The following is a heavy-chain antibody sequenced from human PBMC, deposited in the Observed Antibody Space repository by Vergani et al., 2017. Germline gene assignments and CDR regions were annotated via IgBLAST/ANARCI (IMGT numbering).Heavy chain of an antibody. CDR3: AKEIYSSGWSAYYYYYYGIDV. V-gene: IGHV3-30*18. CDR1: GFTFSSYG. CDR2: ISYDGSNK. Sequence: QVQLVESGGGVVQPGRSLRLSCAASGFTFSSYGMHWVRQAPGKGLEWVAVISYDGSNKYYADSVKGRFTISRDNSKNTLYLQMNSLRAEDTAVYYCAKEIYSSGWSAYYYYYYGIDVWGQGTTVTVSS. D-gene: IGHD6-19*01. J-gene: IGHJ6*02.